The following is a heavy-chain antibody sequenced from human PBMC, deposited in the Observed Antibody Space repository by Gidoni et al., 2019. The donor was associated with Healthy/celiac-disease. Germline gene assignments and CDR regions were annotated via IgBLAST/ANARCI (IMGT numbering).Heavy chain of an antibody. Sequence: QVQLQESGPGLVQPSQTLSLTCTVSGGSISSGGYYWSWIRQHPGKGLEWIGYIYYSGSTYYNPSLKRRVTISVDTSKNQFSLKLSSVTAADTAVYYCARDHGGNRPDAFDIWGQGTMVTVSS. CDR1: GGSISSGGYY. CDR2: IYYSGST. V-gene: IGHV4-31*03. D-gene: IGHD2-15*01. CDR3: ARDHGGNRPDAFDI. J-gene: IGHJ3*02.